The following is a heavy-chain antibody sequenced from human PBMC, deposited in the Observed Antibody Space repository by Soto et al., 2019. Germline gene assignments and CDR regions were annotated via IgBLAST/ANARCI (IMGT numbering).Heavy chain of an antibody. D-gene: IGHD6-25*01. V-gene: IGHV1-2*04. CDR3: ARFRTGYSSGCHDNDAFDI. CDR1: GYTFTGYY. CDR2: INPNSGGT. Sequence: QVQLVQSGAEVKKPGASVKVSCKASGYTFTGYYMHWVRQAPGQGLEWMGWINPNSGGTNYAQKFQGWVTMTRDTSISIAYMELSRLRSDDTAVYYCARFRTGYSSGCHDNDAFDIWGQGRMVTVSS. J-gene: IGHJ3*02.